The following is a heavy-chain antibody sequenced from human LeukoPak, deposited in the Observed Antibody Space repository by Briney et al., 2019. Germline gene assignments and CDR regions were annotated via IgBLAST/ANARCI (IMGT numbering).Heavy chain of an antibody. D-gene: IGHD3-16*01. CDR2: IYPSGGTT. Sequence: ASVKVSCKPSGYTFTDYYIHWVRQAPGLGLEWIGIIYPSGGTTDTSRTFQGRVTVTRDTSTSTVYMELRTLRSEDTAIYYRIREFHGGHFDYWGQGTLVTVSS. V-gene: IGHV1-46*01. CDR3: IREFHGGHFDY. CDR1: GYTFTDYY. J-gene: IGHJ4*02.